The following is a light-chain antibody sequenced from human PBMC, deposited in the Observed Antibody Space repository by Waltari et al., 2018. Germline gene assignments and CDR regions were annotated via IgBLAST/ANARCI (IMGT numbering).Light chain of an antibody. Sequence: DIVMTQSPDSLAVSLGEKATINCKSSQSVLYSSNNKNYLAWYQQKPGQPPKLLISWASNRESGVPDRCGGSGSGTDFTLTISSLQAEDVAGYYCQQYYSTPWTFGQGTKVEIK. J-gene: IGKJ1*01. CDR2: WAS. V-gene: IGKV4-1*01. CDR3: QQYYSTPWT. CDR1: QSVLYSSNNKNY.